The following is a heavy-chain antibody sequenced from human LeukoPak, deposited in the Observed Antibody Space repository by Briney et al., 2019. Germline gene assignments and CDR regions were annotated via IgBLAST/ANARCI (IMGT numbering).Heavy chain of an antibody. Sequence: GRSLRLSCAVSGFTFSSYGMLWVRQAPGKGLEWVAVISYDGNYKYYPDSVKGRFTISRDNSKNTLYLQMNSLKAEDTAVYCCAKDRAAGHDYIFDYWGQGTLVTVSS. D-gene: IGHD4/OR15-4a*01. CDR3: AKDRAAGHDYIFDY. J-gene: IGHJ4*02. CDR1: GFTFSSYG. V-gene: IGHV3-30*18. CDR2: ISYDGNYK.